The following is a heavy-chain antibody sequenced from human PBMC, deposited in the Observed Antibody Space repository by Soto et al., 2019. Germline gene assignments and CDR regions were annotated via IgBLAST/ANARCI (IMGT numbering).Heavy chain of an antibody. D-gene: IGHD3-22*01. V-gene: IGHV3-48*03. CDR3: ARDHNDSSGYELWFDY. Sequence: SLRLSCAASGFTFSSYEMNWVRQAPGKGLEWVSYISSSGSTIYYADSVKGRFTISRDNAKNSLYLQMNSLRAEDTAVYYCARDHNDSSGYELWFDYWGQGTLVTVSS. CDR1: GFTFSSYE. J-gene: IGHJ4*02. CDR2: ISSSGSTI.